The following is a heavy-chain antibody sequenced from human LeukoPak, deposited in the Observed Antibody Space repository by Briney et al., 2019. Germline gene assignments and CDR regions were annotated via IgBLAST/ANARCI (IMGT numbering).Heavy chain of an antibody. CDR2: IYPADSDT. D-gene: IGHD5-12*01. J-gene: IGHJ4*02. Sequence: GESLKISCKGSGYTFSSHWIGWVRQLPGKGLEWVGIIYPADSDTRYSPSFQGQVTISADKSISTAYLQWSSLKASDTAMYYCARHGNNGYDYRGLYWGQGTLVTVSS. CDR3: ARHGNNGYDYRGLY. CDR1: GYTFSSHW. V-gene: IGHV5-51*01.